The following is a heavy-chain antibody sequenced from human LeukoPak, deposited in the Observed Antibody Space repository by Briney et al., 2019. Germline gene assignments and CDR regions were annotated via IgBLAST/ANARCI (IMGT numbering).Heavy chain of an antibody. J-gene: IGHJ4*02. D-gene: IGHD3-22*01. CDR3: ATTMGSGYLTPFDY. Sequence: PSETLSLTCTVSRGSISSINYYWGWIRQPPGKGLEWIGSMYYSESTYYNPSLKSRVTTSVDTSKKQFSLKLSSMTAADTAVYYCATTMGSGYLTPFDYWGQGTLVTVSS. CDR1: RGSISSINYY. CDR2: MYYSEST. V-gene: IGHV4-39*07.